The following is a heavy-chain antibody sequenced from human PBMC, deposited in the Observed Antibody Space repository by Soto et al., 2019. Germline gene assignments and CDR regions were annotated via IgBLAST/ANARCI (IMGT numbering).Heavy chain of an antibody. CDR2: INHSGST. D-gene: IGHD3-10*01. CDR1: GGSFSGYY. V-gene: IGHV4-34*01. Sequence: SETLSLTCAVYGGSFSGYYWSWIRQPPGKGLEWIGEINHSGSTNYNPSLKSRLTISVDTSKNQFSLKLNSVTAADTAVYYCARRGVRGVLYGMDVWGQGTTVTVSS. J-gene: IGHJ6*02. CDR3: ARRGVRGVLYGMDV.